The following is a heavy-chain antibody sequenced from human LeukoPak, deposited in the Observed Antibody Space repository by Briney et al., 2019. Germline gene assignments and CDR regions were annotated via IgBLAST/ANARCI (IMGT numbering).Heavy chain of an antibody. D-gene: IGHD5-18*01. V-gene: IGHV4-59*08. Sequence: PSETLSLTCTVSGGSISSYYWSWIRQPPGKGLEWIGYIYYSGSTNYNPSLTSRVTISVDTSKNQFSLKLSSVTAADTAVYYCARRMGLGYSYGYPYFDYWGQGTLVTVSS. CDR2: IYYSGST. CDR1: GGSISSYY. J-gene: IGHJ4*02. CDR3: ARRMGLGYSYGYPYFDY.